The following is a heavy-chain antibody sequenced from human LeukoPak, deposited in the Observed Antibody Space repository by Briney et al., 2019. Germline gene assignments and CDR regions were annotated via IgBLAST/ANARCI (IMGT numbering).Heavy chain of an antibody. D-gene: IGHD5-18*01. V-gene: IGHV4-34*01. CDR3: ARGYGRGYSYGRYFDY. CDR1: GGSFSGYY. CDR2: ISHSGST. Sequence: SETLSLTCAVYGGSFSGYYWSWIRQPPGKGLEWIGEISHSGSTNYNPSLKSRVTISVDTSKNQFSLKLSSVTAADTAVYYCARGYGRGYSYGRYFDYWGQGTLVTVSS. J-gene: IGHJ4*02.